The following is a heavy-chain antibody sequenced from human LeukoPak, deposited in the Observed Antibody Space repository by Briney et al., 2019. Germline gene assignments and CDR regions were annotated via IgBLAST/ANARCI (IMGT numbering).Heavy chain of an antibody. Sequence: GGSLRLSCAGSGFMFTKHAVRWVRQAPGKGVEGVSVISGSGGSRHYVDSVKGRFTVSRDNSKNTLYLELNNLRVEDTAVYYCAKGVDKYGSGSFVEHWGQGTLVTVSS. CDR1: GFMFTKHA. CDR3: AKGVDKYGSGSFVEH. CDR2: ISGSGGSR. V-gene: IGHV3-23*01. D-gene: IGHD3-10*01. J-gene: IGHJ4*02.